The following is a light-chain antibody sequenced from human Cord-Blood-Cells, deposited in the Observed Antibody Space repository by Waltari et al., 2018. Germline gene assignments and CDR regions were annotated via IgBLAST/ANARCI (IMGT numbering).Light chain of an antibody. CDR3: QQYNNWPTWT. CDR1: QRVSSN. Sequence: EIVMTQSPATLSVSPGERATLSCSASQRVSSNLAWYQQKPGQAPRLLIYGASTRATGIPARFSGSGSGTEFTLTISSLQSEDFAVYYCQQYNNWPTWTFGQGTKVEIK. V-gene: IGKV3-15*01. CDR2: GAS. J-gene: IGKJ1*01.